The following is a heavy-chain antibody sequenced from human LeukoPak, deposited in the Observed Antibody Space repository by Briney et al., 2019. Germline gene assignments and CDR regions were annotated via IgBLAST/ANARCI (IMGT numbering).Heavy chain of an antibody. V-gene: IGHV3-23*01. D-gene: IGHD6-19*01. CDR1: RFTFSTYA. Sequence: PGGSLRLSCAVSRFTFSTYAMTWVRQAPGKGLKWVSAISENGDTYYVDSVKGRFTISRDFSKNTLYLQMNSLRAEDTAVYYCVKLSSGWFGDFWGQGTLVTVSA. J-gene: IGHJ4*02. CDR3: VKLSSGWFGDF. CDR2: ISENGDT.